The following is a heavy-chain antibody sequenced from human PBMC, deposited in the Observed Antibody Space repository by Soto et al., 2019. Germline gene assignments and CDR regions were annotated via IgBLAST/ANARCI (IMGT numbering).Heavy chain of an antibody. Sequence: GGSLRLSCTASGFTFGDYAMSWFHQAPGKGLEWVGFIRSKAYGGTTEYAASVKGRFTISRDDSKSIAYLQMNSLKTEDTAVYYCTRKAYSSSSGDAFDIWGQGTMVTVSS. CDR1: GFTFGDYA. CDR2: IRSKAYGGTT. V-gene: IGHV3-49*03. D-gene: IGHD6-6*01. CDR3: TRKAYSSSSGDAFDI. J-gene: IGHJ3*02.